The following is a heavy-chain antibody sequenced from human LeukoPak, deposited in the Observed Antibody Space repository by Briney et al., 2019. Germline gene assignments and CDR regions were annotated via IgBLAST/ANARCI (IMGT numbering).Heavy chain of an antibody. J-gene: IGHJ4*02. Sequence: GGSLRLSCAASGFTFSSYAMHWVRQAPGRGLEGVSGISWNSGSIGYADSVKGRFTISRDNAKNSLYLQMNSLRAEDTALYYCAKGLSYYYDRSGFGDYWGQGTLVTVSS. CDR1: GFTFSSYA. CDR2: ISWNSGSI. D-gene: IGHD3-22*01. V-gene: IGHV3-9*01. CDR3: AKGLSYYYDRSGFGDY.